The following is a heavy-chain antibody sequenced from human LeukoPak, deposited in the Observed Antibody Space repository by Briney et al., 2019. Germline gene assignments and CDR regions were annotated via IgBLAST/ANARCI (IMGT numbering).Heavy chain of an antibody. V-gene: IGHV5-51*01. Sequence: GESLKIPCKGSGYSFTSYWIAWVRQMPGKGLEWMGIIYPGDSDTRYSPSFQGQVTISADKSITTAYLQWSSLKASDTAIYYCARGPREYYFDYWGQGTLVTVSS. CDR3: ARGPREYYFDY. CDR2: IYPGDSDT. CDR1: GYSFTSYW. J-gene: IGHJ4*02.